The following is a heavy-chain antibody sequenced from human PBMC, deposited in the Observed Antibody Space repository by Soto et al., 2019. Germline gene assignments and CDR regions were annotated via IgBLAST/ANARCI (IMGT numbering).Heavy chain of an antibody. CDR2: IYAGDSDT. J-gene: IGHJ3*02. D-gene: IGHD1-7*01. CDR3: ARQIGNYPDAFDI. Sequence: GESLKISCKGSGYSFTSYWIGWVRQMPGKGLEWMGIIYAGDSDTTYSPSFQGRVTISADKSITTAYLQWSSLKASDTAMYYCARQIGNYPDAFDIWGQGTMVTVSS. V-gene: IGHV5-51*01. CDR1: GYSFTSYW.